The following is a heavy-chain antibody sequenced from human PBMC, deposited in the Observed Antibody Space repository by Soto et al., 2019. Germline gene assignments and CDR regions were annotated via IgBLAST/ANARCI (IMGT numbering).Heavy chain of an antibody. J-gene: IGHJ4*02. D-gene: IGHD7-27*01. CDR3: AHSLIPNWGSRGAFDY. Sequence: QITLKESGPTLVTPTQTLTLTCTFSGFSLSTSGVGVGWIRQPPGKALEWLALIYWDDDKRYSPSLKSTLTITKDTSKNQVVLTMTNMDPVDTATYYCAHSLIPNWGSRGAFDYWGQGTLVTVSS. CDR1: GFSLSTSGVG. V-gene: IGHV2-5*02. CDR2: IYWDDDK.